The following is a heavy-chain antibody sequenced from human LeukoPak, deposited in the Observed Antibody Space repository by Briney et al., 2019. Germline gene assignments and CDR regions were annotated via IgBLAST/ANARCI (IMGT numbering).Heavy chain of an antibody. CDR3: ARDPTMMSGGAYYFDY. Sequence: ASVKVSCKASGYTFTSYGISWVRQAPGQGLEWMGWISAYNGNTNYAQKLQGRVTMTTDTSTSTAYMELRSLRSDDTAVYYCARDPTMMSGGAYYFDYWGQGTLVTVSS. V-gene: IGHV1-18*01. D-gene: IGHD3-10*02. CDR1: GYTFTSYG. CDR2: ISAYNGNT. J-gene: IGHJ4*02.